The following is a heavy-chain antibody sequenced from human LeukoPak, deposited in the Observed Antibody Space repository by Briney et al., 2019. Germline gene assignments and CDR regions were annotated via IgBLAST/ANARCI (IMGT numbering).Heavy chain of an antibody. CDR2: IYTSGGT. J-gene: IGHJ5*02. Sequence: PSETLSLTCTVSGGSISSYYGSWIRQPAGKGLEWIGRIYTSGGTNYYPSLKSRVTMSIATDKTQFSLQLSYVTAEDTAVYYCARGASGWDNGGGYNWFDAWGQGSLVSDCS. CDR3: ARGASGWDNGGGYNWFDA. CDR1: GGSISSYY. D-gene: IGHD6-19*01. V-gene: IGHV4-4*07.